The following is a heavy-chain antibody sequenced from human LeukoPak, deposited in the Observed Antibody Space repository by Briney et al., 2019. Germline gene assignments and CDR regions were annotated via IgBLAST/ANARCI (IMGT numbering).Heavy chain of an antibody. J-gene: IGHJ4*02. CDR3: ARARYFDWDDFDY. V-gene: IGHV3-7*01. CDR1: GFTFSGYW. D-gene: IGHD3-9*01. Sequence: GGSRRLSCAASGFTFSGYWMSWVRQAPGKGLEWVANIKQDGSEKYYVDSVKGRFTISRDNAKNSLYLQMNSLRAEAAAVYYCARARYFDWDDFDYWGQGTLVTVSS. CDR2: IKQDGSEK.